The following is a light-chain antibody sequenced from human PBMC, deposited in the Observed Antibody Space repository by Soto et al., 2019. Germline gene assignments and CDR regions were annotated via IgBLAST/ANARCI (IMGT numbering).Light chain of an antibody. Sequence: DIQMTQSPSSLSASVGDRVTITCRASQSISTYLHWYQQKPGKAPELLIYATSDLQSGVPSRFSGRGSGTVFTLSISSLQPEDYATYFCQQTYSPLYTFVQGTKLDI. CDR1: QSISTY. CDR3: QQTYSPLYT. V-gene: IGKV1-39*01. CDR2: ATS. J-gene: IGKJ2*01.